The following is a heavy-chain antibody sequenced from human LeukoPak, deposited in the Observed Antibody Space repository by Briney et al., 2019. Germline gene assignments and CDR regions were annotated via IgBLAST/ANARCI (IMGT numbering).Heavy chain of an antibody. D-gene: IGHD6-13*01. CDR2: INPNSGGT. CDR3: AIEPQVGQQLVLVY. CDR1: GYTFTGYY. V-gene: IGHV1-2*02. J-gene: IGHJ4*02. Sequence: ASVKVSCKPSGYTFTGYYMHWVRQAPGQGLEWMGWINPNSGGTNYAQKFQGRVTMTRDTSISTAYMELSRLRSDDTAVYYCAIEPQVGQQLVLVYWGQGTLVTVSS.